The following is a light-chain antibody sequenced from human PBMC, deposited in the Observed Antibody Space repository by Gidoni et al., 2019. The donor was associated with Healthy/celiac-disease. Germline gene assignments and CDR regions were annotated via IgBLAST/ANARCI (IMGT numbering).Light chain of an antibody. CDR2: GAA. CDR3: QQYNNWPPYT. CDR1: QRVNSN. Sequence: EIVMTQSPATLSVSPGERATLSCRASQRVNSNLAWYQQKPGQAPRLLIYGAATRATGIPAMFSGSGSGTEFTLTSSSLQSEDFAVDYCQQYNNWPPYTFGQXTKLEIK. V-gene: IGKV3-15*01. J-gene: IGKJ2*01.